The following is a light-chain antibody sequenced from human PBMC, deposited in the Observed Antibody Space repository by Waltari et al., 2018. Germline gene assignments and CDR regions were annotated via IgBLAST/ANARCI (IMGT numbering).Light chain of an antibody. CDR3: AAWDDSLHGYV. Sequence: QSVLTQPPSASGTPGQRVTISCSGSSSNIGSKPVNWYQHLPGTAPKLLIYSNNQRPSVVPDRFSASKSGTSASLAISGLQSEDEADYYCAAWDDSLHGYVFGTGTKVTVL. J-gene: IGLJ1*01. CDR2: SNN. V-gene: IGLV1-44*01. CDR1: SSNIGSKP.